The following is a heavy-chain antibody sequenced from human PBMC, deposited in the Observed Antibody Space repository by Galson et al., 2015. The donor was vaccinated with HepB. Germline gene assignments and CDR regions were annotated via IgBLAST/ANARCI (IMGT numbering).Heavy chain of an antibody. CDR2: TFYRSKWYN. Sequence: CAISGDSVPSNTGAWNWIRQSPSRGLEWLGRTFYRSKWYNEYAISMRSRLTLNADTSNNQFSLQLSSVTPEDTAVYYCARGVRFFDYWGQGTLVTVSS. J-gene: IGHJ4*02. D-gene: IGHD3-16*02. V-gene: IGHV6-1*01. CDR3: ARGVRFFDY. CDR1: GDSVPSNTGA.